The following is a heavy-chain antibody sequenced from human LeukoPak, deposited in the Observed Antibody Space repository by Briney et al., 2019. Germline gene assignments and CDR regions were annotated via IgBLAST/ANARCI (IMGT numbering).Heavy chain of an antibody. J-gene: IGHJ4*02. CDR2: IYYSGAT. Sequence: SETLSLTCTVSGGSISRGAYFWSWIRQSPGKGLESIGYIYYSGATHYNPSLKSRVSISVDTSKNQFVLKLNSVTAADTAVYFCARDNKGPLGLMDQFDYWGQGTLVTVSS. V-gene: IGHV4-30-4*01. CDR1: GGSISRGAYF. D-gene: IGHD2/OR15-2a*01. CDR3: ARDNKGPLGLMDQFDY.